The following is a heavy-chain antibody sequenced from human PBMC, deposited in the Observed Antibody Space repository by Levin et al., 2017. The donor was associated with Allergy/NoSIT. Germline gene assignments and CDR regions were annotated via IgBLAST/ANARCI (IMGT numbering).Heavy chain of an antibody. CDR2: IYISGNT. J-gene: IGHJ4*02. V-gene: IGHV4-4*07. CDR3: ARDSGGNGYPDY. D-gene: IGHD3-22*01. CDR1: GGSISSYY. Sequence: KTGGSLRLSCTVSGGSISSYYWSWIRQPTGKGLEWIGRIYISGNTNYNTSLKSRIAMSLDTSRNQVSLNLNSVTAADTAVYYCARDSGGNGYPDYWGQGTLVTVSS.